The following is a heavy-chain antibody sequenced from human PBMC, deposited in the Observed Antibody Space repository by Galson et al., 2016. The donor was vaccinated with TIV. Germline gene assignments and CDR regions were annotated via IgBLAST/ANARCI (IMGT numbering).Heavy chain of an antibody. D-gene: IGHD5-18*01. Sequence: SETLSLTCAVSGYSISSGYYWGWIRQPPGKGLECVGSIYHSGSTYYNPSLKSRVIISVDSSKNEFSLRLSSVTAADTAVYYCVGQLWLRSYFDNWGQGTLVTVSS. CDR2: IYHSGST. CDR1: GYSISSGYY. J-gene: IGHJ4*02. CDR3: VGQLWLRSYFDN. V-gene: IGHV4-38-2*01.